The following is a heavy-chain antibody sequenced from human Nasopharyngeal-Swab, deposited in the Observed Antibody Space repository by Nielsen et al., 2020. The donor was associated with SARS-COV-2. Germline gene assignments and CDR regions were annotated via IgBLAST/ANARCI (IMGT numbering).Heavy chain of an antibody. J-gene: IGHJ4*02. CDR2: IVVGSGNT. CDR3: AAGSAYYDSSDNTFDY. Sequence: SVKVSCKASGFTFTTSAVQGVRQARGQRLEWIGWIVVGSGNTNYAQKFQERVTITRDMSTSTAYMELSSLRSEDTAVYYCAAGSAYYDSSDNTFDYWGQGTLVTVSS. V-gene: IGHV1-58*01. CDR1: GFTFTTSA. D-gene: IGHD3-22*01.